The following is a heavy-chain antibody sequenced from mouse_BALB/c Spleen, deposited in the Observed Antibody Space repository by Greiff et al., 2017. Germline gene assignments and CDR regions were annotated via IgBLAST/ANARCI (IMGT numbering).Heavy chain of an antibody. V-gene: IGHV3-2*02. D-gene: IGHD4-1*01. CDR1: GYSITSDYA. J-gene: IGHJ3*01. Sequence: EVKLVESGPGLVKPSQSLSLTCTVTGYSITSDYAWNWIRQFPGNKLEWMGYISYSGSTSYNPSLKSRISITRDTSKNQFFLQLNSVTTEDTATYYCALNWERFAYWGQGTLVTVSA. CDR2: ISYSGST. CDR3: ALNWERFAY.